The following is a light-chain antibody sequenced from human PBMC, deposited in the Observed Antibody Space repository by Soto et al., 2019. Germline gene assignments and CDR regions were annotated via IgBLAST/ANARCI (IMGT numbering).Light chain of an antibody. CDR1: QSISSY. CDR3: QQSYSTPPT. V-gene: IGKV1-39*01. J-gene: IGKJ1*01. Sequence: DIQMTQSPSALSAFVGNRFTITCRASQSISSYLNWYQQKPGKAPKLLIYAASSLQSGVPSRLSGSGSGTDFTLTSSSLQPEDFATYYCQQSYSTPPTFGQGTKVEIK. CDR2: AAS.